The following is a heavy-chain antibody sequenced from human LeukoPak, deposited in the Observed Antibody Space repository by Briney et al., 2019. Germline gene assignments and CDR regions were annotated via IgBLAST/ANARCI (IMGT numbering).Heavy chain of an antibody. V-gene: IGHV4-59*11. J-gene: IGHJ5*02. CDR3: AGGHTESADDYGNWFHP. D-gene: IGHD5-12*01. CDR2: IYYSGTT. Sequence: SETLSLTCTVSGGPMRSHYWSWIRHPPGKGLEWIGYIYYSGTTKYNPSLKSRVTISVDTSKNQYSLKLNSLTAADTAVYYCAGGHTESADDYGNWFHPWGQGTLVTVSS. CDR1: GGPMRSHY.